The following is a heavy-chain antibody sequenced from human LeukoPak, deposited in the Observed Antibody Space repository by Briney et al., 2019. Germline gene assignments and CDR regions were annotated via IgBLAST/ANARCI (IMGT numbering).Heavy chain of an antibody. CDR3: ASGDFDC. CDR1: GGSFSSSSYY. Sequence: PSDTLSLTCTLSGGSFSSSSYYWRWIRQPAGKGLEWIGRMYNTGRVTYNPSLESRVTISIGTSNNQFSLKLNSVTAADTAVYYCASGDFDCWGQGTLVTVSS. V-gene: IGHV4-61*02. CDR2: MYNTGRV. J-gene: IGHJ4*02.